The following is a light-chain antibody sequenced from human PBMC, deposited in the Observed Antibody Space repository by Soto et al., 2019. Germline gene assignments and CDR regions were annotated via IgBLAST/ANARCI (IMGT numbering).Light chain of an antibody. CDR1: SSDVGGYNY. J-gene: IGLJ1*01. Sequence: QSALTQPASVSGSPGQSITISCTGTSSDVGGYNYVSWYQQHPGKAPKLMIYDVSNRPSGVSNRFSGSKSGNTASLTISGLQSEDEADYYCRSYTSSTLLVFGTGTKLTVL. CDR3: RSYTSSTLLV. V-gene: IGLV2-14*01. CDR2: DVS.